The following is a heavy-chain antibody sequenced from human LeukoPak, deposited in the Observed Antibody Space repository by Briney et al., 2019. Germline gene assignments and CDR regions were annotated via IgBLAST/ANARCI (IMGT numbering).Heavy chain of an antibody. V-gene: IGHV4-39*07. D-gene: IGHD7-27*01. CDR3: ARDQTGDFDY. Sequence: PSETLSLTCTVSGGSISSSSYYWGWIRQPPGKGLEWIGSIYYSGSTNYNPSLKSRVTISVDTSKNQFSLKLSSVTAADTAVYYCARDQTGDFDYWGQGTLVTVSS. J-gene: IGHJ4*02. CDR1: GGSISSSSYY. CDR2: IYYSGST.